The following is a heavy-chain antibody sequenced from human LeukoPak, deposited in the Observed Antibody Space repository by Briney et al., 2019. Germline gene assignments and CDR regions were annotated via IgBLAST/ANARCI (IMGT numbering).Heavy chain of an antibody. CDR2: IYHSGST. Sequence: SETLSLTCTVSGYSISSGYYWGWIRQPPGKGLEWIGSIYHSGSTYYNPSLKSRVTISVDTSKNQFSLKLSSVTAADTAVYYCATDPHSTYYYDSSGSDYWGQGTLVTVSS. J-gene: IGHJ4*02. CDR1: GYSISSGYY. CDR3: ATDPHSTYYYDSSGSDY. V-gene: IGHV4-38-2*02. D-gene: IGHD3-22*01.